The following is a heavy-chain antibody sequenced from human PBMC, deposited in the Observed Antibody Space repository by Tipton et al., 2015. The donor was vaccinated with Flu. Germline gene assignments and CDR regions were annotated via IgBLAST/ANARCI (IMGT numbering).Heavy chain of an antibody. V-gene: IGHV4-38-2*02. Sequence: TLSLTCTISGDSISSDYYWGWIRQPPGKGLEWIGNIFRTGSTYRNSSLKSRATISIDKSKNQFSLRVFSVTAADTAVYYCARGRDDFWSGYSPFDYWGQGTLVTVSS. CDR1: GDSISSDYY. D-gene: IGHD3-3*01. CDR2: IFRTGST. J-gene: IGHJ4*02. CDR3: ARGRDDFWSGYSPFDY.